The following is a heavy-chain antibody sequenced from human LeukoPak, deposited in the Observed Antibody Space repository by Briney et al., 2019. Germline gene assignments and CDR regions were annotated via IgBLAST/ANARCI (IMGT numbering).Heavy chain of an antibody. D-gene: IGHD2-2*03. CDR3: AREALDPANAFDI. Sequence: SSVKVSCKASGDTFSSYAISWVQQAPGQGLEWIGGIIPIFGTANYAQKFQGRVTITADESTSTAYMELSSLRSEDTAVYYCAREALDPANAFDIWGQGTMVTVSS. CDR1: GDTFSSYA. CDR2: IIPIFGTA. V-gene: IGHV1-69*13. J-gene: IGHJ3*02.